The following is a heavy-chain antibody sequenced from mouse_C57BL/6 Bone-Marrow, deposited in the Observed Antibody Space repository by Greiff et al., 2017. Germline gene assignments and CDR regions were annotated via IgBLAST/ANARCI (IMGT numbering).Heavy chain of an antibody. CDR2: ISNLAYSI. CDR3: ARRGRYYAHWYFDV. CDR1: GFTFSDYG. D-gene: IGHD1-1*01. J-gene: IGHJ1*03. V-gene: IGHV5-15*01. Sequence: VQLKQSGGGLVQPGGSLKLSCAASGFTFSDYGMAWVRQAPRKGPEWVAFISNLAYSIYYADTVTGRFTISRENAKNTLYLEMSSLRSEDTAMYYCARRGRYYAHWYFDVWGTGTTVTVSS.